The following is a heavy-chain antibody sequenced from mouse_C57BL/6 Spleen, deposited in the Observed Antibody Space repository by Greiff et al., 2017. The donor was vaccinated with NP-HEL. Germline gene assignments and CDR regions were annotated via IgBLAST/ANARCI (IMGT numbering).Heavy chain of an antibody. Sequence: VQLKQSGAELVRPGASVKLSCTASGFNIKDYYMHWVKQRPEQGLEWIGRIDPEDGDTEYAPRFQGKATMTADTSSNTAYLQLSSLTSEDTAVYYCTPTLFGGFAYWGQGTLVTVSA. CDR2: IDPEDGDT. J-gene: IGHJ3*01. CDR3: TPTLFGGFAY. CDR1: GFNIKDYY. D-gene: IGHD5-5*01. V-gene: IGHV14-1*01.